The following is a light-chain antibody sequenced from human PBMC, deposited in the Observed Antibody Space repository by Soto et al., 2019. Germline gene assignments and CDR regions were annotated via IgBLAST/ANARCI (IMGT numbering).Light chain of an antibody. CDR1: QSVSSNY. Sequence: EIVLTQSPGTLSLSPGERATLSCRASQSVSSNYLAWYQQKPGQAPRPLIYGASSRATGIPDRFSGSGAGTDFTLTISRLEPEDFAVYYCQQHGSSPWTFGQGTKVDIK. J-gene: IGKJ1*01. CDR3: QQHGSSPWT. V-gene: IGKV3-20*01. CDR2: GAS.